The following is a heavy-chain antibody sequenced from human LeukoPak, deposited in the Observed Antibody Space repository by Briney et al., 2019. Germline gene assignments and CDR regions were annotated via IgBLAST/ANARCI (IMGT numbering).Heavy chain of an antibody. CDR1: GFTFGDYT. CDR3: SRGAAAGITGWFDP. Sequence: GGSLRLSXTTSGFTFGDYTMSWFRQAPGKGLEWVGFIRTKALGGTPEYAASVKGRFTISRDDSTSIAYLQMNSLKTEDTAVYYCSRGAAAGITGWFDPWGQGTLVTVSS. V-gene: IGHV3-49*03. D-gene: IGHD6-13*01. J-gene: IGHJ5*02. CDR2: IRTKALGGTP.